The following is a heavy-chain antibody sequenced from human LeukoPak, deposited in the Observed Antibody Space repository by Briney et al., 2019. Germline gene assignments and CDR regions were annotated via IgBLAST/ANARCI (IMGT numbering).Heavy chain of an antibody. CDR3: AKSVSPSYLFSFIDP. J-gene: IGHJ5*02. Sequence: PGGSLRLSCAASGITFSSYGMSWVRQAPGKGLEWVSSISSTGGTTYYADSVKGRFTISRDNSKNTLYLQMNSLRAEDTAVYYCAKSVSPSYLFSFIDPWGQGTLVTVSS. V-gene: IGHV3-23*01. CDR2: ISSTGGTT. D-gene: IGHD1-26*01. CDR1: GITFSSYG.